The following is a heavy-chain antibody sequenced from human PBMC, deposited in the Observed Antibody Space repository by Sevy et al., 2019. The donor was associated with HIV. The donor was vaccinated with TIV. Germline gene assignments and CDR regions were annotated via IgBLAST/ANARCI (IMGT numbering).Heavy chain of an antibody. CDR1: GGSISSYY. V-gene: IGHV4-4*07. CDR2: IYTSGST. J-gene: IGHJ3*02. Sequence: SETLSLTCTVSGGSISSYYWSWIRQPAGKGLEWIGRIYTSGSTNYNPSLKSRVTMSVDTSKNQFSLRLSSVTAADTAVYYCAREGEHVWSGYFLPGAFDIWGQGTMVTVSS. CDR3: AREGEHVWSGYFLPGAFDI. D-gene: IGHD3-3*02.